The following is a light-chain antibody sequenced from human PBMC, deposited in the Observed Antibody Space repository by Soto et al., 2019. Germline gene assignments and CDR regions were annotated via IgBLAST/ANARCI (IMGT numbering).Light chain of an antibody. CDR3: ISYASINTYV. CDR1: SSDVGGYDY. V-gene: IGLV2-14*01. J-gene: IGLJ1*01. CDR2: DVT. Sequence: QSVLTQPASVSGSPGQSITISCTGTSSDVGGYDYVSWYQQHPGKATKLMIYDVTNRPSGVSNRFSGSKSGNTASLTISGLQAEDEADYYCISYASINTYVFGTGTRSPS.